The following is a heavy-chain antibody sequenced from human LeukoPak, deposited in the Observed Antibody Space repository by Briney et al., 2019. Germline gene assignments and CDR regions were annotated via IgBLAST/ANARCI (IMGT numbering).Heavy chain of an antibody. V-gene: IGHV1-2*02. Sequence: ASVKVSCKASGYXFTGYYIHWVRQAPGQGLEWMGWINPNSGGRSYARKFQGRVTMTRDTSTTYMELSRLTSDDTAVYYCARAYSGYEAFDYWGQGTLVTVSS. CDR3: ARAYSGYEAFDY. D-gene: IGHD5-12*01. CDR1: GYXFTGYY. J-gene: IGHJ4*02. CDR2: INPNSGGR.